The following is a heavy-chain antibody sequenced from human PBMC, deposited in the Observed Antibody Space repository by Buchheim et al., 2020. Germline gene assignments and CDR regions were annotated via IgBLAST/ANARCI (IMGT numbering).Heavy chain of an antibody. Sequence: QVQLVESGGGVVQPGRSLRLSCAASGFTFSNYGMHWVRQAPGKGLEWVAVIWYDGSKKYYADSVKGRFTISRDNSKKMLYLQMNSLRAEDTAVYYCAREIANGDQPPDYWGQGTL. J-gene: IGHJ4*02. CDR1: GFTFSNYG. D-gene: IGHD4-17*01. V-gene: IGHV3-33*01. CDR3: AREIANGDQPPDY. CDR2: IWYDGSKK.